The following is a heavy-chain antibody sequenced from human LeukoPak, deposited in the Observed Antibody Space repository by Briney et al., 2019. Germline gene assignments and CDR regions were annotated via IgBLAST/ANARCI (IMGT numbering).Heavy chain of an antibody. CDR3: ARTYYYDSSGYYLIPDDAFDI. CDR2: INPSGGST. V-gene: IGHV1-46*01. J-gene: IGHJ3*02. Sequence: ASVKVSCKASGYTFTSYYMHWVRQAPGQGLEWMGIINPSGGSTSYAQKLQGRVTMTTDTSTSTAYMELRSLRSDDTAVYYCARTYYYDSSGYYLIPDDAFDIWGQGTMVTVSS. D-gene: IGHD3-22*01. CDR1: GYTFTSYY.